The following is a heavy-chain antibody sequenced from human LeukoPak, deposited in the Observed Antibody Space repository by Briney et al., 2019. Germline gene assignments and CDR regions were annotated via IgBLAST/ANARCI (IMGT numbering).Heavy chain of an antibody. Sequence: SETLSLTCTVSGGSISSYYWSWLRQPPGKGLEWIGYIYYSGSTNYNPSLKSRVTISVDTSKNQFSLKLSSVTAADTAVYYCARGAAGTAWTFDIWGQGTMVTVSS. CDR3: ARGAAGTAWTFDI. D-gene: IGHD6-13*01. V-gene: IGHV4-59*01. CDR1: GGSISSYY. J-gene: IGHJ3*02. CDR2: IYYSGST.